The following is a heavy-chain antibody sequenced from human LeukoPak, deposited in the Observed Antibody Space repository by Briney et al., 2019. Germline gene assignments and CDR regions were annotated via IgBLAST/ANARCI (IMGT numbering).Heavy chain of an antibody. V-gene: IGHV3-49*03. CDR1: GYAFGDYD. J-gene: IGHJ3*02. Sequence: GGSLRLSCTASGYAFGDYDKSGLRQPPGKGVEGGGFIRSKAYGGTTKYAVSVKGRFTISSDDSKSFVYLQMNSLKTDDTAAYYRTRDPRGSYGPNAXXIWGXGTXVT. D-gene: IGHD1-26*01. CDR3: TRDPRGSYGPNAXXI. CDR2: IRSKAYGGTT.